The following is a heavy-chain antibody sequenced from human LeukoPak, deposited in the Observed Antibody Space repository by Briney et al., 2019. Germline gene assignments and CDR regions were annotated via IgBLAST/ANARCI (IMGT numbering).Heavy chain of an antibody. CDR3: ASQNFVN. J-gene: IGHJ4*02. V-gene: IGHV3-7*05. CDR1: GFTFSFYW. D-gene: IGHD1-7*01. CDR2: IKQDGSEK. Sequence: GGSLRLSCVASGFTFSFYWMAWVRQAPGKGLEWVANIKQDGSEKYYVDSARGRFTISRDNAKNSLSLQMNSLRAEDTAMYYCASQNFVNWDQGTLVTVSS.